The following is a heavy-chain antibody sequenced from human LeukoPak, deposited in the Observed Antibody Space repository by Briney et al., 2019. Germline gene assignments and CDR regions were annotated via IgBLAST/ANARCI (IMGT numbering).Heavy chain of an antibody. J-gene: IGHJ4*02. V-gene: IGHV3-13*01. Sequence: GGSLRLSCAASGSAFSIYDMHWVRQPTGKGLEWVSAIGTTDNTYYIDSVKGRFTISRENAKNSLYLQMNSLRAEDTAVYYCARDSKGGQGSSWYYFDYWGQGTLVTVSS. CDR3: ARDSKGGQGSSWYYFDY. CDR1: GSAFSIYD. D-gene: IGHD6-13*01. CDR2: IGTTDNT.